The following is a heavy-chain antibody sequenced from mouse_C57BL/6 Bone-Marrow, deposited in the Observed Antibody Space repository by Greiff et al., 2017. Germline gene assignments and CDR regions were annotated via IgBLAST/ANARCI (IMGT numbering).Heavy chain of an antibody. Sequence: VQLQQPGAELVMPGASVKLSCKASGYTFTSYWMHWVKQRPGQGLEWIGEIDPSDSYTNYNQKFKGKSTLTVDKSSSTAYMQRSSLTSEDSAVYYCARGYDDAMDYWGQGTSVTVSS. D-gene: IGHD2-2*01. CDR1: GYTFTSYW. CDR2: IDPSDSYT. J-gene: IGHJ4*01. V-gene: IGHV1-69*01. CDR3: ARGYDDAMDY.